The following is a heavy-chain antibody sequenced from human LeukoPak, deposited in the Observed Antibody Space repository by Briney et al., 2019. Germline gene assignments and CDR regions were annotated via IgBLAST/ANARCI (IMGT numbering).Heavy chain of an antibody. CDR1: GGSISSGDYY. V-gene: IGHV4-30-4*08. Sequence: TLSLTCTVSGGSISSGDYYWSWIRQPPGKGLEWIGYFYYSGSTYYNPSLKSRVTISVDTSKNQFSLKLSSVTAADTAVYYCARTQNYCGGDCYLFDYWGQGTLVTVSS. D-gene: IGHD2-21*01. CDR2: FYYSGST. J-gene: IGHJ4*02. CDR3: ARTQNYCGGDCYLFDY.